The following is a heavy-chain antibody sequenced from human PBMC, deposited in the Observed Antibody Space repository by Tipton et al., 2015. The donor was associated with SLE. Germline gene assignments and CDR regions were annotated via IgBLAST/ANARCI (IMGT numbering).Heavy chain of an antibody. CDR3: ARLGGGYGVDD. CDR2: IFQSGST. V-gene: IGHV4-39*02. CDR1: GGSISGSSYY. J-gene: IGHJ6*02. Sequence: GLVKPSETLSLTCTVSGGSISGSSYYWGWIRQPPGKGLEWIASIFQSGSTYYKQSLKSRLTISVDTSKNHFSLRLSSVTAADTAVYYCARLGGGYGVDDWGQGTTVTVSS. D-gene: IGHD3-16*01.